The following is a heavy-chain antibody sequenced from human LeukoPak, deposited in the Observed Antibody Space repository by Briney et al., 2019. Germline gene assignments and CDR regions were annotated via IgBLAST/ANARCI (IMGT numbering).Heavy chain of an antibody. V-gene: IGHV4-31*03. J-gene: IGHJ3*02. CDR3: ARLGIDYDILTGYIPDAFDI. Sequence: PSQTLSLTCTVSGGSISSGGYYWSWIRQHPGKGLEWIGYIYYSGSTYYNPSLRSRVTISVDTSKNQFSLKLSSVTAADTAVYYCARLGIDYDILTGYIPDAFDIWGQGTMVTVSS. CDR1: GGSISSGGYY. CDR2: IYYSGST. D-gene: IGHD3-9*01.